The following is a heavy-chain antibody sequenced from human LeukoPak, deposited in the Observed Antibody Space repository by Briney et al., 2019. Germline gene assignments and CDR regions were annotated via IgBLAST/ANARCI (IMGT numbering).Heavy chain of an antibody. J-gene: IGHJ4*02. CDR2: IRSDGSNK. V-gene: IGHV3-30*02. Sequence: SCKASGYTFTAYYIHWVRQAPGKGLEWMAFIRSDGSNKYYADSVKGRFTISRDNSKNTLYLQMNSLRAEDTAVYYCARILDSAWGELGYWGQGTLVTVSS. CDR1: GYTFTAYY. CDR3: ARILDSAWGELGY. D-gene: IGHD6-19*01.